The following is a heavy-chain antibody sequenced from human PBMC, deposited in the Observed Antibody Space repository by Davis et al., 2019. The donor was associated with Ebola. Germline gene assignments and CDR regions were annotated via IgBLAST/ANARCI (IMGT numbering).Heavy chain of an antibody. CDR3: VRDSGYYSHDY. CDR2: FDPDGTGT. D-gene: IGHD5-12*01. J-gene: IGHJ4*01. V-gene: IGHV3-74*01. Sequence: GASLKISCAASGFTFSNFHIHWVRQTPGKGLVWVARFDPDGTGTNYADSVKGRFTISRDNAKNTLSLQMNSLRVEDTAVYYCVRDSGYYSHDYWGHGTLVTVSS. CDR1: GFTFSNFH.